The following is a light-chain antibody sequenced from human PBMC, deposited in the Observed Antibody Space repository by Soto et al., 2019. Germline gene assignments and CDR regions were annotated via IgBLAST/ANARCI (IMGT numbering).Light chain of an antibody. CDR3: CSYVCRNTYA. CDR1: SSDVGGYSY. Sequence: QSVLTQPRSASGSPGHSITVSCTGTSSDVGGYSYVSWYQQHPAKAPKLIIFDVSKRPSGVPNRFSGSKSGNTASLTISGLRAEDEADYYCCSYVCRNTYAFGTGTKVTVL. J-gene: IGLJ1*01. CDR2: DVS. V-gene: IGLV2-11*01.